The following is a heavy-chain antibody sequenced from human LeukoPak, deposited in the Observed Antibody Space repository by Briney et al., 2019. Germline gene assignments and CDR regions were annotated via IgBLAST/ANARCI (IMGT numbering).Heavy chain of an antibody. D-gene: IGHD1-7*01. Sequence: SGGSLRLSCAASRFTFSSYGMHWIRQPPGKGLEWIGEINHSGSATYSASLKSRVTLSVDTSKNQFSLRLSSMTAADTALYYCARHGTINDAFDIWGQGTMVTVSS. CDR3: ARHGTINDAFDI. V-gene: IGHV4-34*01. J-gene: IGHJ3*02. CDR2: INHSGSA. CDR1: RFTFSSYG.